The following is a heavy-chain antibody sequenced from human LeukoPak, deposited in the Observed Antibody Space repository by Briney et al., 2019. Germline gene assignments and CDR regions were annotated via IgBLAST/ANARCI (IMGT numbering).Heavy chain of an antibody. Sequence: SETLSLTCTVSGGSISSYYWTWIRQPPGKGLEWIGYTYHSGSTNYNPSLKSRVTISIDTSKSQFSLKLTSVTAADTAVYYCARVSSGEKIDYWGQGTVVTVSS. CDR3: ARVSSGEKIDY. CDR2: TYHSGST. CDR1: GGSISSYY. D-gene: IGHD3-16*01. V-gene: IGHV4-59*01. J-gene: IGHJ4*02.